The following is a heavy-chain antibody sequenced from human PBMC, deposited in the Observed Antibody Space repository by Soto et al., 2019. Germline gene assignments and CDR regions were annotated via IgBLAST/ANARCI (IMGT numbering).Heavy chain of an antibody. D-gene: IGHD6-19*01. CDR2: ITGASAFL. J-gene: IGHJ4*02. CDR1: GFVFSDFQ. CDR3: ARDNVAVQGGFDH. Sequence: EVQLLQSAGGLVKPGGSLRLSCAASGFVFSDFQLNWVRQAPGRGLEWLATITGASAFLFYGDSIKRRFTISRDNPKNFLFLQMDSMGPEDTAVYYCARDNVAVQGGFDHWGKGALVPVSS. V-gene: IGHV3-21*02.